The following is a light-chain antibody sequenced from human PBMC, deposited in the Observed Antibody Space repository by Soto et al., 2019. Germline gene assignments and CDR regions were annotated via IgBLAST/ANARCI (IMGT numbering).Light chain of an antibody. Sequence: DIQMTQSPSSLSASVGDRVTITCRASQDIGIYVAWYQQKPGKAPKLLIYAASTLQSGVPSRFSGSGSGTEFTLTITSLQPEDFATYYCQQLNGYPLSFGGGTKVEIK. V-gene: IGKV1-9*01. CDR2: AAS. CDR3: QQLNGYPLS. CDR1: QDIGIY. J-gene: IGKJ4*01.